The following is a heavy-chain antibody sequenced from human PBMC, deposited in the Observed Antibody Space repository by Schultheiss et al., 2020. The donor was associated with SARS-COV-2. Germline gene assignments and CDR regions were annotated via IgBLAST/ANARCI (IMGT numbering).Heavy chain of an antibody. Sequence: GGSLRLSCAASGFTFDDYAMHWVRQAPGKGLEWVSGISWNSGSIGYADSVKGRFTISRDNAKNSLYLQMNSLRAEDTALYYCAKVQIQLWLLGAFDIWGQGTMVTVSS. CDR2: ISWNSGSI. V-gene: IGHV3-9*01. D-gene: IGHD5-18*01. CDR3: AKVQIQLWLLGAFDI. CDR1: GFTFDDYA. J-gene: IGHJ3*02.